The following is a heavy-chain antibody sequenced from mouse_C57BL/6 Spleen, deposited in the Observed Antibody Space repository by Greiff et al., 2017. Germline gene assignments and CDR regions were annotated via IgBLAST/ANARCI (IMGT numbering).Heavy chain of an antibody. Sequence: EVMLVESGAELVRPGASVKLSCTASGFNIKDDYMHWVKQRPEQGLEWIGWIDPENGDTEYASKFQGKATITADTSSNTAYLQLSSLTSEDTAVYYCITNWSWFAYWGQGTLVTVSA. CDR2: IDPENGDT. V-gene: IGHV14-4*01. CDR3: ITNWSWFAY. D-gene: IGHD4-1*01. J-gene: IGHJ3*01. CDR1: GFNIKDDY.